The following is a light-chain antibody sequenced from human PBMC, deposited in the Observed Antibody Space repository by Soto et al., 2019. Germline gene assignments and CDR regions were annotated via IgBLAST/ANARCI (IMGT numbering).Light chain of an antibody. CDR3: SSYTSRTTPA. V-gene: IGLV2-14*01. CDR1: SSDVGGYAY. CDR2: EVS. J-gene: IGLJ2*01. Sequence: QSVLTQPASVSGSPGQTITISCTGTSSDVGGYAYVSWYQQYPGKVPKLVISEVSNRPSGVSHRFSGSRSGNTASLTISGLQAEDEADYHCSSYTSRTTPAFGGGTKVTVL.